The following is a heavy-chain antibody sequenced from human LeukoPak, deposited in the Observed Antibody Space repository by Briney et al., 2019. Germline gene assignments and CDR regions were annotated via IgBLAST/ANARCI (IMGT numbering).Heavy chain of an antibody. V-gene: IGHV1-46*01. CDR2: INPSGGRT. CDR1: GYTFTNYY. CDR3: ARAPMGLYYGSGSYFDY. D-gene: IGHD3-10*01. Sequence: GASVKVSCKASGYTFTNYYIHWVRQAPGQGLEWVGMINPSGGRTSYAQRFQGRVTVTTDTSASTVYMQLSSLASEDTAVYYCARAPMGLYYGSGSYFDYWGQGTLVTVSS. J-gene: IGHJ4*02.